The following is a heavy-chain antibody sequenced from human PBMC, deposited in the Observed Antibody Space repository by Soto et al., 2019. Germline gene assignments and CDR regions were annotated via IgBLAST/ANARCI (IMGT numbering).Heavy chain of an antibody. V-gene: IGHV3-23*01. CDR1: GFTFSSYA. CDR2: ISGSGGST. Sequence: GGSLRLSCAAPGFTFSSYAMSWVRQAPGKGLEWGSAISGSGGSTYYADSVKGRFTISRDNSKNTLYLQMNSLRAEDTAVYYCAKDLVAYCSGGSCYFNPWFDPWGQGTLVTVSS. D-gene: IGHD2-15*01. CDR3: AKDLVAYCSGGSCYFNPWFDP. J-gene: IGHJ5*02.